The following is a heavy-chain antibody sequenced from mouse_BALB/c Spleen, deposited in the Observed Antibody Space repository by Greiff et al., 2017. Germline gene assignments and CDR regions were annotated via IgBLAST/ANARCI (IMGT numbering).Heavy chain of an antibody. CDR2: IYPGDGDT. CDR1: GYTFTSYW. Sequence: QVQLKQSGAELARPGASVKLSCKASGYTFTSYWMQWVKQRPGQGLEWIGAIYPGDGDTRYTQKFKGKATLTADKSSSTAYMQLSSLASEDSAVYYCARCDYDGGYYAMDYWGQGTSVTVSS. V-gene: IGHV1-87*01. D-gene: IGHD2-4*01. J-gene: IGHJ4*01. CDR3: ARCDYDGGYYAMDY.